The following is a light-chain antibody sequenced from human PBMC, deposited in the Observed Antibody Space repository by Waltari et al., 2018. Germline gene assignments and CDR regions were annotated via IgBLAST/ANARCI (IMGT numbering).Light chain of an antibody. Sequence: DIVITHSPDSLAVSLGERATIHCQSSQSVLYSSNNQNYLAWYQQKPGQPPKLLIYWASTRESGVPDLFSGSGSGTDFTLTISSLQAEDVAVYYCQQYYSTPFTFGPGTKVDIK. CDR1: QSVLYSSNNQNY. CDR3: QQYYSTPFT. V-gene: IGKV4-1*01. J-gene: IGKJ3*01. CDR2: WAS.